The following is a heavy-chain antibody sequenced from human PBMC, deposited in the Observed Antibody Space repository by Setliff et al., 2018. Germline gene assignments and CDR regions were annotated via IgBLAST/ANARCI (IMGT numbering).Heavy chain of an antibody. CDR3: ARTSSGRYFDL. J-gene: IGHJ2*01. CDR1: DFSVSSNYY. V-gene: IGHV4-38-2*01. CDR2: VYYSGST. Sequence: PSETLSLTCAVSDFSVSSNYYWGWIRQPPGKGLEWIANVYYSGSTYYSPSLKSRVTMSVDTSKNQFSLNLYSVTAADTAVYYWARTSSGRYFDLWGRGTLVTVSS.